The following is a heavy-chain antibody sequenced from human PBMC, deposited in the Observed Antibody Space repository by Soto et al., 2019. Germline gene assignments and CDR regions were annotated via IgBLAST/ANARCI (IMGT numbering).Heavy chain of an antibody. Sequence: LRLDCAASGLTFSTYWMNWVRQAPGKGLEWVANIKQDGSEKYYVDSVKGRFAISRDNAKDSLFLQMNNLRAEDTAVYYCVRDWSTFWGTDVWGQGNPVIVXS. CDR1: GLTFSTYW. CDR2: IKQDGSEK. CDR3: VRDWSTFWGTDV. D-gene: IGHD3-3*01. V-gene: IGHV3-7*01. J-gene: IGHJ6*02.